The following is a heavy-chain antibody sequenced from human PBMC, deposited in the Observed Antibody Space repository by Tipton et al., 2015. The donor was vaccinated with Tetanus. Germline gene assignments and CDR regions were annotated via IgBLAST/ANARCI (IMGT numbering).Heavy chain of an antibody. V-gene: IGHV4-31*03. D-gene: IGHD6-6*01. J-gene: IGHJ4*02. CDR1: GGSIRGGGYY. CDR2: IYYTGNT. CDR3: ARRSVSARFDD. Sequence: TLSLTCTVSGGSIRGGGYYWSWIRQHPEKGLEWIGYIYYTGNTYYNPSLKSRVTISVDMSKNQFSLKLRSVTAADTAVYYCARRSVSARFDDWGQGAQVIVSS.